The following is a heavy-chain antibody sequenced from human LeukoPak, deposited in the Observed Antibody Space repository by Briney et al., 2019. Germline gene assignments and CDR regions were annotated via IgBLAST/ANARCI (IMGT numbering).Heavy chain of an antibody. D-gene: IGHD6-13*01. Sequence: GGSLRLSCAASGFTFSSYEMNWVRQAPGKGLEWVSYISSSGSTIYYADSVKGRFTISRDNAKNSLYLQMNSLRAEDTAVYYCARLSGWGSSASPYYFDYWGQGTLVTVSS. CDR1: GFTFSSYE. J-gene: IGHJ4*02. V-gene: IGHV3-48*03. CDR3: ARLSGWGSSASPYYFDY. CDR2: ISSSGSTI.